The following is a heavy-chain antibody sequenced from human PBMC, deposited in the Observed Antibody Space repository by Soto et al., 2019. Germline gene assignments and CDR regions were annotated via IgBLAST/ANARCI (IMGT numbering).Heavy chain of an antibody. CDR2: TYSGGTT. CDR1: GFTVSSNY. D-gene: IGHD6-13*01. V-gene: IGHV3-53*05. J-gene: IGHJ6*02. CDR3: VKDARGSSSWYQKFYYYYYGMDV. Sequence: GGSLRLSCAASGFTVSSNYMSWVRQAPGKGLEWVSVTYSGGTTYYADSVKGRFTISRDNSKNTLYLQMSSLRAEDTAVYYCVKDARGSSSWYQKFYYYYYGMDVWGQGATVTDSS.